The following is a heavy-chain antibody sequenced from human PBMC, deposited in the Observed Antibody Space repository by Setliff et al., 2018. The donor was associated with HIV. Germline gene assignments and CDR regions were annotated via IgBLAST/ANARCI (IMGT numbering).Heavy chain of an antibody. J-gene: IGHJ4*01. CDR2: RYPRGDGT. D-gene: IGHD7-27*01. CDR3: AAGPFNWGQYF. V-gene: IGHV1-69-2*01. Sequence: ASVKVSCKASGYTLTDRFITWFKQAPGKGLEWMGRRYPRGDGTIYAERFRGRLTLSADMSTNTAYMELDNLKSEDTAMYFCAAGPFNWGQYFWGHGALVTVSS. CDR1: GYTLTDRF.